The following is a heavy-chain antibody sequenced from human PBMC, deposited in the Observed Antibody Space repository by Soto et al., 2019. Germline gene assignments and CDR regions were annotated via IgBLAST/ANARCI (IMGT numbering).Heavy chain of an antibody. J-gene: IGHJ4*02. CDR1: GFTFSSDA. Sequence: EVQLLESGGGLVQPGGSLRLSCAASGFTFSSDAMSWVRQAPGKGLEWVSAISGSGGSTYYADSVKGRFTISRDNSKNTLYLQMNSLRAEDTAVYYCAKGDKDIVLMVYAIFFDYWGQGTLVTVSS. CDR3: AKGDKDIVLMVYAIFFDY. CDR2: ISGSGGST. D-gene: IGHD2-8*01. V-gene: IGHV3-23*01.